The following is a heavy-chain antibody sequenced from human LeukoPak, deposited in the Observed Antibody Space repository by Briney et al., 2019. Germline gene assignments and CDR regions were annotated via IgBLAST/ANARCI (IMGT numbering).Heavy chain of an antibody. V-gene: IGHV4-30-4*01. D-gene: IGHD2-15*01. J-gene: IGHJ4*02. CDR2: IYYSGST. CDR3: AREAVGYCSGGSCYRTSSLDY. Sequence: SGTLSLTCTVSGGSISSGDYYWSWIRQPPGKGLEWIGYIYYSGSTYYNPSLKSRVTISVDTSKNQFSLKLCSVTAADTAVYYCAREAVGYCSGGSCYRTSSLDYWGQGTLVTVSS. CDR1: GGSISSGDYY.